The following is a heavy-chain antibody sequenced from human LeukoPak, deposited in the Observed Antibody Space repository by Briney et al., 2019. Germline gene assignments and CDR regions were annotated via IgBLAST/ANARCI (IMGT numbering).Heavy chain of an antibody. CDR1: GFTFSSYS. J-gene: IGHJ4*02. CDR2: ISSSSSYI. Sequence: GGSLRLSCAASGFTFSSYSMNWVRQAPGKGLEWVSSISSSSSYIYYADSVKGRFTISRDNAKNSLYLQMNSLRSEDTAVYYCAREEPAAIGLFDYWGQGTLVTVPS. V-gene: IGHV3-21*04. CDR3: AREEPAAIGLFDY. D-gene: IGHD2-2*01.